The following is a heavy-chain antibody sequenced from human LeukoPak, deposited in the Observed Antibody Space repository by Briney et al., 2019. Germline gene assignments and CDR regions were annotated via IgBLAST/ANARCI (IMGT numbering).Heavy chain of an antibody. CDR1: GYTFTDYY. V-gene: IGHV1-69-2*01. CDR2: VDPEDGET. J-gene: IGHJ4*02. CDR3: AATRGLLSFDY. D-gene: IGHD1-26*01. Sequence: ASVKVSCKVSGYTFTDYYMHWVQQAPAKGLEWMGLVDPEDGETIYAEKFQGRVTITTDTSTDTAYMELSSMRPEDTAVYYCAATRGLLSFDYWGQGTLVTVSS.